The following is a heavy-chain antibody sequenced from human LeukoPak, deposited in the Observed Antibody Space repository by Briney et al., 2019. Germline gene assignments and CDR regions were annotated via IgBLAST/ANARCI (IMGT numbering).Heavy chain of an antibody. Sequence: PSETLSLTCTASGGSISSGYHYRGWIRQPPGKGLEWIGSIYESGRTHYNPSLRSRITISVDTSKNQFSLELSSVTAADTAVYYCARGDSSSWSLFDYWGQGTLVTVSS. D-gene: IGHD6-13*01. CDR2: IYESGRT. CDR3: ARGDSSSWSLFDY. V-gene: IGHV4-39*01. CDR1: GGSISSGYHY. J-gene: IGHJ4*02.